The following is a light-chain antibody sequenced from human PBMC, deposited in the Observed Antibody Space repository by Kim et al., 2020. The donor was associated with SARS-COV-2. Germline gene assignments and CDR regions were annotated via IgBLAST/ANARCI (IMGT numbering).Light chain of an antibody. Sequence: GQRVTISCSGSGSNIRINYVYWYQQPPGTAPKLLIYRNNQRPSGVPDRFSGSTSGTSASLAISGLQSEDEADYYCAAWDDSLSGVVFGGGTQLTVL. CDR1: GSNIRINY. J-gene: IGLJ2*01. V-gene: IGLV1-47*01. CDR3: AAWDDSLSGVV. CDR2: RNN.